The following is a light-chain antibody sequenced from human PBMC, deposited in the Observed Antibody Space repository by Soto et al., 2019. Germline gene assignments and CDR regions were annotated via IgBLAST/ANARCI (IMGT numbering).Light chain of an antibody. V-gene: IGLV2-14*03. CDR1: SSDVGGYNY. CDR2: DVG. J-gene: IGLJ2*01. CDR3: SSYASSTSVV. Sequence: QSALTQPASVSGSPGQSITISCTGTSSDVGGYNYVSWYQHHPGKAPKLIIYDVGNWPSGVPNRFSGSKSGNTASLTISGLQAEDEADYYCSSYASSTSVVFGGGTKVTVL.